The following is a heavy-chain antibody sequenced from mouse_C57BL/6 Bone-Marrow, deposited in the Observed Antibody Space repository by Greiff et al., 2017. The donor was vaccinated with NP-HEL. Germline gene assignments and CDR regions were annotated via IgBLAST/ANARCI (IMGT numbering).Heavy chain of an antibody. J-gene: IGHJ2*01. CDR1: GYTFTSYW. CDR3: ARDYGSSYYFDY. V-gene: IGHV1-50*01. Sequence: QVQLQQPGAELVKPGASVKLSCKASGYTFTSYWMQWVKQRPGQGLEWIGEIDPSDSYTNYNQKFKGKATLTVDKPSSTAYMQLSSLTSEDSAVYYCARDYGSSYYFDYWGQGTTLTVSS. CDR2: IDPSDSYT. D-gene: IGHD1-1*01.